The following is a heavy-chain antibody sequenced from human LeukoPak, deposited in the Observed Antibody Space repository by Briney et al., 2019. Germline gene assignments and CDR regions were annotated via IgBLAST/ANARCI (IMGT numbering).Heavy chain of an antibody. CDR2: ISGSGGST. V-gene: IGHV3-23*01. CDR1: GFTFSSYS. Sequence: PGGSLRLSCAASGFTFSSYSMNWVRQAPGKGLEWVSAISGSGGSTYYADSVKGRFTISRDNSKNTLYLQMNSLRAEDTAVYYCAKDRRNVVVPAALDYWGQGTLVTVSS. CDR3: AKDRRNVVVPAALDY. J-gene: IGHJ4*02. D-gene: IGHD2-2*01.